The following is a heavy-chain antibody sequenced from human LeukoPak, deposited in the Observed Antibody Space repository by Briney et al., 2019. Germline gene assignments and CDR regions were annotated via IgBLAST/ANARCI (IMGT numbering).Heavy chain of an antibody. CDR2: IYHSGST. CDR3: AREAVIFDY. CDR1: GYSISSGYY. V-gene: IGHV4-38-2*02. J-gene: IGHJ4*02. Sequence: SETLSLTCTVSGYSISSGYYWGWIRQPPGKGLEWIGSIYHSGSTYYNPSLKSRVTISVDTSKNQFPLKLSSVTAADTAVYYCAREAVIFDYWGQGTLVTVSS. D-gene: IGHD2/OR15-2a*01.